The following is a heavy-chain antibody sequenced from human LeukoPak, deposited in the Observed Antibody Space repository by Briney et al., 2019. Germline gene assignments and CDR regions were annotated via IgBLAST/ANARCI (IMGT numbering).Heavy chain of an antibody. Sequence: GGSLRLSCAASGLTFSDYNMNWVRQAPGKGLEWISYISSSSTTIFYGDSVKGRFIISRDNAKNSLYLQMNSLRAEDTAVYYCARNPPEGGYLASWGQGTLVTVSS. CDR3: ARNPPEGGYLAS. V-gene: IGHV3-48*01. CDR1: GLTFSDYN. J-gene: IGHJ4*02. CDR2: ISSSSTTI. D-gene: IGHD3-22*01.